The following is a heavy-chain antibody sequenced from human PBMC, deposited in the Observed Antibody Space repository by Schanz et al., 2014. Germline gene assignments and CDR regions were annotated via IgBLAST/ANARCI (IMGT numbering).Heavy chain of an antibody. CDR2: ISYDGSNK. J-gene: IGHJ5*02. CDR1: GFTFSSYG. CDR3: ARDVERNDGGGGGFDP. Sequence: VQLVESGGGFVQPGGSLGLSCAASGFTFSSYGMYWVRQAPGKGLEWVAVISYDGSNKYYADSVKGRFTISRDNSKNTLYLQMNSLRADDTAVYYCARDVERNDGGGGGFDPWGQGTLVTVSS. V-gene: IGHV3-30*19. D-gene: IGHD2-21*01.